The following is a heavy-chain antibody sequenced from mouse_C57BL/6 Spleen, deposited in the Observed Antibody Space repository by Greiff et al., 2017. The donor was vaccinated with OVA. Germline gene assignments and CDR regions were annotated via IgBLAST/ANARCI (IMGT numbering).Heavy chain of an antibody. D-gene: IGHD2-2*01. CDR3: ARNSGYGRDYFDY. J-gene: IGHJ2*01. V-gene: IGHV2-9-1*01. CDR2: IWTGGGT. CDR1: GFSLTSYA. Sequence: VQGVESGPGLVAPSQSLSITCTVSGFSLTSYAISWVRQPPGKGLEWLGVIWTGGGTNYNSALKSRLSISKDNSKSQVFLKMNSLQTDDTARYYCARNSGYGRDYFDYWGQGTTLTVSS.